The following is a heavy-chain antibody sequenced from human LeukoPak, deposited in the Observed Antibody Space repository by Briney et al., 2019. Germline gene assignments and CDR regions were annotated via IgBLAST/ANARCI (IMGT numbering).Heavy chain of an antibody. J-gene: IGHJ4*02. CDR2: INHSGST. Sequence: SETLSLTCAVYGGSFSGYYWSWIRQPPGKGLEWIGEINHSGSTNYNPSLKSRVTISVDTSKNYFSLKLSSVTAADTAVYYCARGRSGFWSGYSDWGQGTLVTVSS. CDR3: ARGRSGFWSGYSD. CDR1: GGSFSGYY. V-gene: IGHV4-34*01. D-gene: IGHD3-3*01.